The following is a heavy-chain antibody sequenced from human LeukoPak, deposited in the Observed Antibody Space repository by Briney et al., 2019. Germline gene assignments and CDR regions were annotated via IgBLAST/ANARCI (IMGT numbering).Heavy chain of an antibody. CDR2: ISAYNGNT. CDR3: ARERYYDILTGTTNWFDP. V-gene: IGHV1-18*04. Sequence: ASVKVSCKASGYTFTGYYMHWVRQAPGQGLEWMGWISAYNGNTNYAQKLQGRVTMTTDTSTSTAYMELRSLRSDDTAVYYCARERYYDILTGTTNWFDPWGQGTLVTVSS. CDR1: GYTFTGYY. D-gene: IGHD3-9*01. J-gene: IGHJ5*02.